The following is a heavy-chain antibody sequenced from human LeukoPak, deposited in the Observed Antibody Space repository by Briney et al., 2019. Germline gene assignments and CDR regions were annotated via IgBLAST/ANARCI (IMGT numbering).Heavy chain of an antibody. J-gene: IGHJ6*03. V-gene: IGHV3-21*04. CDR1: GFTFSSYS. Sequence: GGSLRLSCAASGFTFSSYSMNWVRQAPGKGREWVSSISSSSSYIYYADSVKGRFTISRDNAKNSLYLQMNSLRAEDTAVYYRARDAMVRGYYYYYMDVWGKGTTVTVSS. CDR2: ISSSSSYI. D-gene: IGHD3-10*01. CDR3: ARDAMVRGYYYYYMDV.